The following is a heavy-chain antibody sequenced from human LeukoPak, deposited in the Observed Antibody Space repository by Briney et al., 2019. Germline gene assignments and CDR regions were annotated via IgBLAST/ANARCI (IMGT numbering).Heavy chain of an antibody. CDR2: ISYDGSNK. D-gene: IGHD6-13*01. Sequence: PGGSLRLSCAASGFTFSSYAMHWVRQAPGKGLEWVAVISYDGSNKYYADSVKGRFTISRDNSKNTLYLQMNSLRAEDTAVYYCAKGGPEQLVHYFDYGGQGTLVTVSS. V-gene: IGHV3-30-3*01. CDR3: AKGGPEQLVHYFDY. CDR1: GFTFSSYA. J-gene: IGHJ4*02.